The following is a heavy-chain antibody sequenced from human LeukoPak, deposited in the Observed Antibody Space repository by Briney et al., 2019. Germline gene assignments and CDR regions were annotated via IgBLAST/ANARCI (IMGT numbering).Heavy chain of an antibody. CDR2: IYYSGRT. CDR1: GGSISDYY. V-gene: IGHV4-39*07. D-gene: IGHD5-12*01. CDR3: ARVGYSGYDYFDY. Sequence: PSETLSLTCTVSGGSISDYYWTWIRQPPGKGLECIGSIYYSGRTYYNPSLKSRVTISVDTSKNQFSLKLSSVTAADTAVYYCARVGYSGYDYFDYWGQGTLVTVSS. J-gene: IGHJ4*02.